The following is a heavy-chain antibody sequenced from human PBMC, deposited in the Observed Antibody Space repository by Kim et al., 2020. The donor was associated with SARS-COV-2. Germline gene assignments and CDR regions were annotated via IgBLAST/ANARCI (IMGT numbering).Heavy chain of an antibody. D-gene: IGHD2-15*01. CDR2: MYYSGSS. J-gene: IGHJ2*01. Sequence: SETLSLTCTVSGGSISSGGYYWSWIRQHPEKGLEWIGYMYYSGSSYYNPSLKGRVSISVDTSNNQFSLKMKYVTAADTAVYYCARATGCSDTTCAFWYFDLWGRGTLVTVST. CDR3: ARATGCSDTTCAFWYFDL. CDR1: GGSISSGGYY. V-gene: IGHV4-31*03.